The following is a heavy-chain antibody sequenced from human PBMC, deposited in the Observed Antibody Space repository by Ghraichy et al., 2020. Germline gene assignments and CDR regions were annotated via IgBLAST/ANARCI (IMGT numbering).Heavy chain of an antibody. D-gene: IGHD5-18*01. Sequence: VSAVSGDGSSKYYADSVKGRFNISRDNSKNTLFLQMNRLRAEDTAVYYCAKYDTYMVSNDHWGKG. CDR3: AKYDTYMVSNDH. V-gene: IGHV3-23*01. J-gene: IGHJ1*01. CDR2: VSGDGSSK.